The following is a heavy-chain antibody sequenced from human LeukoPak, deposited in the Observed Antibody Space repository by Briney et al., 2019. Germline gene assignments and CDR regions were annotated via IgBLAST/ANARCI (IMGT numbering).Heavy chain of an antibody. CDR2: INHSGST. D-gene: IGHD5-18*01. V-gene: IGHV4-34*01. CDR1: GGSFSGYY. J-gene: IGHJ4*02. CDR3: ARRGYSYGYDFDY. Sequence: SETLSLTCAVYGGSFSGYYWSWIRQPPGKGLEWIGEINHSGSTNYNPSLKSRVTISVDTSKNQFSLKLSSVTAADTAVYYCARRGYSYGYDFDYWGQGTLVTVSS.